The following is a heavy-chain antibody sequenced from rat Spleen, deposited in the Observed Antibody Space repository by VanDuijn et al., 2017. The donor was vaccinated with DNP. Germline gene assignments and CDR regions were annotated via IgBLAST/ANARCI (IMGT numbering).Heavy chain of an antibody. CDR2: IRSGGST. CDR3: TRGTYYFDN. V-gene: IGHV2-19*01. Sequence: QVQLKESGPGLVQPSQTLSLTCTVSGFSLTDYSVHWVRQPPGKGLEWMGRIRSGGSTDYISTLKSRLSISKDTSKSQVFLKMSSLQTEDTAIYLCTRGTYYFDNWGQGVMVTVSS. J-gene: IGHJ2*01. CDR1: GFSLTDYS.